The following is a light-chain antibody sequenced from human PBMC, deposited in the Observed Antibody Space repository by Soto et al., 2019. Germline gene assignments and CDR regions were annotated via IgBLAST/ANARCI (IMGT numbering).Light chain of an antibody. Sequence: EIVMTQSPATLSMSPGERATLSCRASQSISTKVAWYQQKPGQAPRLLIYGASTRATGVPARFSGSGSGTEFTLSISSLQSEHFAGYYCQQYNSWPLTFGGGTKVEIK. CDR3: QQYNSWPLT. CDR1: QSISTK. V-gene: IGKV3-15*01. J-gene: IGKJ4*01. CDR2: GAS.